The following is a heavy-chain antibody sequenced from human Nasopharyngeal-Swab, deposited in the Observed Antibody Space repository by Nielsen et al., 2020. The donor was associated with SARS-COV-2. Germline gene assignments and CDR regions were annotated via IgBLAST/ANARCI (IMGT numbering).Heavy chain of an antibody. J-gene: IGHJ4*02. Sequence: SLKISCAASGFKFDDHAMHWVRQTPGKGLEWVSHISWNSGSIGYAASVRGRFTISRDNAKNSLYLQMNSLRVDDTAWYYCTKGRADYSNPSFDNWGQGTLVTVSS. V-gene: IGHV3-9*01. CDR3: TKGRADYSNPSFDN. CDR1: GFKFDDHA. CDR2: ISWNSGSI. D-gene: IGHD4-11*01.